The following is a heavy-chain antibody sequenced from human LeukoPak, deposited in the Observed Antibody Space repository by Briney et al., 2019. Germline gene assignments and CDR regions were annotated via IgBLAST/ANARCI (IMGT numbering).Heavy chain of an antibody. CDR3: ARPVPSRLGWFDP. J-gene: IGHJ5*02. D-gene: IGHD1-1*01. Sequence: PSETLSLTCTVSVDSISSRTYYWGWIRQPPGKGLEWIGTVYYSGSTYYNPSLNSRVTISVDTSKNQFSLKLSSVTAADTAVYYCARPVPSRLGWFDPWGQGTLVTVSS. V-gene: IGHV4-39*01. CDR2: VYYSGST. CDR1: VDSISSRTYY.